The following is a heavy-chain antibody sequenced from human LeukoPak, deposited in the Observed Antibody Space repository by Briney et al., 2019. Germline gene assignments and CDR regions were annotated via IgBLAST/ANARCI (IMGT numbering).Heavy chain of an antibody. V-gene: IGHV3-53*01. D-gene: IGHD1-26*01. CDR2: VYSGGST. Sequence: GGSLRLSCAPSGXTVTSNYVSWVREAPAKGLDWVSVVYSGGSTYYTDSVKGRFTISRDNSKNTLYLQMNSLRAENTAVYYCARAVGDSDYFDYWGQGTLVTVSS. J-gene: IGHJ4*02. CDR1: GXTVTSNY. CDR3: ARAVGDSDYFDY.